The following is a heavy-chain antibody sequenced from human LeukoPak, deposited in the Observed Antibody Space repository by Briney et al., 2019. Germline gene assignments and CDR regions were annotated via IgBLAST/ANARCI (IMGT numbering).Heavy chain of an antibody. CDR3: ARLVALYWFDP. J-gene: IGHJ5*02. CDR1: GGSFSGYY. CDR2: INHSGST. D-gene: IGHD2-21*01. Sequence: PSETLSLTCAVYGGSFSGYYWSWIRQPPGKGLEWIGEINHSGSTNYNPSLKSRVTISVDTSKNQFSLKLSPVTAADTAVYYCARLVALYWFDPWGQGTLVTVSS. V-gene: IGHV4-34*01.